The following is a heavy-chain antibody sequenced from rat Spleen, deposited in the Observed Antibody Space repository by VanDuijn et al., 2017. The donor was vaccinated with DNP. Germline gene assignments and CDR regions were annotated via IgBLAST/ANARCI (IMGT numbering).Heavy chain of an antibody. Sequence: EVQLVESGGALVQPGRSLKLSCTASGFTFSDYYMAWVRQAPTKGLEWVAYISYDGGNTNYGDSVKGRFTISRDNAKSTLYLQMNSLRSEDTATYHCVRPHYYYGSYPQYWGQGVMVTVSS. CDR3: VRPHYYYGSYPQY. CDR2: ISYDGGNT. D-gene: IGHD1-12*02. CDR1: GFTFSDYY. V-gene: IGHV5-22*01. J-gene: IGHJ2*01.